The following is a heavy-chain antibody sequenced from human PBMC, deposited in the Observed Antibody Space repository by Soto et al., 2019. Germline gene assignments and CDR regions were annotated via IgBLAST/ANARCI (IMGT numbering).Heavy chain of an antibody. CDR2: MNPNSGNT. J-gene: IGHJ6*02. V-gene: IGHV1-8*01. CDR3: ARAAYYDFWSGYYPPYYYYGMDV. CDR1: GYTFTSYD. D-gene: IGHD3-3*01. Sequence: ASVKVSCKASGYTFTSYDINWVRQATGQGLEWMGWMNPNSGNTGYAQKFQGRVTMTRNTSISTAYMELSSLRSEDTAVYYCARAAYYDFWSGYYPPYYYYGMDVWGQGTTVTVPS.